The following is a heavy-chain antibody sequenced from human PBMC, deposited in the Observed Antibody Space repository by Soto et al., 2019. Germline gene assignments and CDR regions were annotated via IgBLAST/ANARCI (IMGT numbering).Heavy chain of an antibody. V-gene: IGHV1-18*01. CDR1: GYTFTSYG. J-gene: IGHJ3*02. CDR2: ISAYNGNT. CDR3: AGSLWFGERGAFDI. Sequence: ASVKVSCKASGYTFTSYGISWVRQAPGQGLEWMGWISAYNGNTNYAQKLQGRVTMTTDTSTSTAYMELRSLRSDDTAVYYCAGSLWFGERGAFDIWGQGTMVTVSS. D-gene: IGHD3-10*01.